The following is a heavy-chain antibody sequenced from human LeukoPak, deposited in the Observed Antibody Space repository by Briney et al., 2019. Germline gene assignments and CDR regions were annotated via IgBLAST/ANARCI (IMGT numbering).Heavy chain of an antibody. Sequence: SETLSLTCTVSGGYISSSSYYWGWIRQPPGKGLEWIGSVYYSGSTYYNPSLKSRVTISVDTSKNQFSLKLSSVTAADTAVYYCARLYCSSTSCHRPGHYGMDVWGQGTTVTVSS. D-gene: IGHD2-2*01. V-gene: IGHV4-39*01. CDR2: VYYSGST. CDR1: GGYISSSSYY. CDR3: ARLYCSSTSCHRPGHYGMDV. J-gene: IGHJ6*02.